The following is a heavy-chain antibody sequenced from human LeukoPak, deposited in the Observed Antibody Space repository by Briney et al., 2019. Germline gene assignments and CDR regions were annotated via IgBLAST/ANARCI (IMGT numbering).Heavy chain of an antibody. CDR3: AATDGYIHRHPNYYLDY. CDR2: IRYDGSNK. CDR1: GFTFSSYG. J-gene: IGHJ4*02. D-gene: IGHD5-24*01. V-gene: IGHV3-30*02. Sequence: GGSLRLSCAASGFTFSSYGMHWVRQAPGKGLEWVAFIRYDGSNKYYADSVKGRFTISRDNSKNTLYLQMNSLRAEDTAVYYCAATDGYIHRHPNYYLDYWGQGTLVTVSS.